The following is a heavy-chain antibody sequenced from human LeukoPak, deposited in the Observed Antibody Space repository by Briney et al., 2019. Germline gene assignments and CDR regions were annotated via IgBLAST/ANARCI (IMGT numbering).Heavy chain of an antibody. D-gene: IGHD2-15*01. J-gene: IGHJ4*02. V-gene: IGHV3-23*01. CDR3: ARDSLCGSGGSCYLFDY. Sequence: GGSLRLSCAASGFTFSSYAMSWVRQAPGKGLEWVSAISGSGGSTYYADSVKGRFTISRDNSKNTLYLQMNSLRAEDTAVYYCARDSLCGSGGSCYLFDYWGQGTLVTVSS. CDR1: GFTFSSYA. CDR2: ISGSGGST.